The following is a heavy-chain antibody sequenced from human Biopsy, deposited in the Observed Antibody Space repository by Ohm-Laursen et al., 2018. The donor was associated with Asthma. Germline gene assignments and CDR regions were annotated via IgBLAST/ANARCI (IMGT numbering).Heavy chain of an antibody. D-gene: IGHD2-2*01. CDR3: ARKAGSCISRTCYSLDF. V-gene: IGHV1-69*01. Sequence: GSSEKVSCKPLGGTFNTYVIGWVRQAPGQGLEWMGGIYSVFGTTNYPQKFQDRVTITADDSTSTVYMGLSNLRSEDTAVYYCARKAGSCISRTCYSLDFWGQGTLVTVSS. CDR2: IYSVFGTT. CDR1: GGTFNTYV. J-gene: IGHJ4*02.